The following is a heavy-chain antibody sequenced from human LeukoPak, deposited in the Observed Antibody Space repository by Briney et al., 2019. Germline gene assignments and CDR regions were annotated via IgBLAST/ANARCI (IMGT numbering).Heavy chain of an antibody. J-gene: IGHJ4*02. V-gene: IGHV3-9*01. D-gene: IGHD3-10*01. CDR2: ISWNSGSI. CDR1: GFTFDDYA. CDR3: AFITMVRGVIANDY. Sequence: GGSLRLSCAASGFTFDDYAMHWVRQAPGKGLEWVSGISWNSGSIGYADSVKGRFTISRDNAKNTLYLQMNSLRAEDTAVYYCAFITMVRGVIANDYWGQGTLVTVSS.